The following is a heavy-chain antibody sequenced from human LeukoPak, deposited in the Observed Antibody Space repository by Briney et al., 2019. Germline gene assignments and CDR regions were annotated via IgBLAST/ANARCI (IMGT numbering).Heavy chain of an antibody. Sequence: SETLSLTCTVSGGSISSYYWSWVRQPPGKGLEWVGYIYDGGSTNYNPSLKSRVTISVDTSKNQFSLKLSSVTAADTAVYYCARVDAGGNSYWGQGALVTVSS. CDR1: GGSISSYY. V-gene: IGHV4-59*01. J-gene: IGHJ4*02. D-gene: IGHD4-23*01. CDR3: ARVDAGGNSY. CDR2: IYDGGST.